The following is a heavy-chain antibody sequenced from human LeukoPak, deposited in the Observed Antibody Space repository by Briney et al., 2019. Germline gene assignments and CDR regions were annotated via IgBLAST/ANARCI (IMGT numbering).Heavy chain of an antibody. CDR1: GGSISSSSYY. V-gene: IGHV4-39*01. Sequence: PSETLSLTCTVSGGSISSSSYYWGWIRQPPGKGLEWIGSIYYSGSTYYNPSLKSRVTISVDTSKNQFSLKLSSVTAADTAVYYCARRLPPYYGDSPEYFDYWGQGTLVTVSS. J-gene: IGHJ4*02. CDR3: ARRLPPYYGDSPEYFDY. CDR2: IYYSGST. D-gene: IGHD4-17*01.